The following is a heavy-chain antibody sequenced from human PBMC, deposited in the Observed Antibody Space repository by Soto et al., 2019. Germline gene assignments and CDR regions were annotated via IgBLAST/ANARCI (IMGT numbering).Heavy chain of an antibody. CDR2: ISGSGGST. D-gene: IGHD3-22*01. J-gene: IGHJ4*02. V-gene: IGHV3-23*01. Sequence: GGSLRLSCAASGFTFSSYAMSWVRQAPGKGLEWVSAISGSGGSTYYADSEKGRFTISRDNSKNTLYLQMNSLRAEDTAVYYCAKPYYYDSSGYSVQFDYWGQGTLVTVS. CDR1: GFTFSSYA. CDR3: AKPYYYDSSGYSVQFDY.